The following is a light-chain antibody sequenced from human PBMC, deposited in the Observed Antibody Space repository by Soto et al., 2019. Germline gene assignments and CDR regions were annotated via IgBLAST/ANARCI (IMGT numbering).Light chain of an antibody. V-gene: IGLV2-14*01. J-gene: IGLJ2*01. CDR1: SSDIGTYDY. CDR3: SSYTTTTTPVV. Sequence: QSALTQPASVSGSPGQSIIISCTGTSSDIGTYDYVSWYQHHPGKAPKLMIYEVTNRPSGVSDRFSGSKSGKTASLTISGLQAEDEADYYCSSYTTTTTPVVFGGGTKVTVL. CDR2: EVT.